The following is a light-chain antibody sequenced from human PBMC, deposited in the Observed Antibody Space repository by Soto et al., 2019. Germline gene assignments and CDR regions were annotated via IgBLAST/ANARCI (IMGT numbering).Light chain of an antibody. CDR1: SSDVGGYNY. V-gene: IGLV2-14*01. CDR2: HVS. Sequence: QSVLTQPASVSGSPGQSITISCTGTSSDVGGYNYVSWYQQYPGKAPKLMIYHVSNRPSGVSDRFSGSKSGNSASLTISGLQAEDEADYYCSSYITTSTYVFGPGTKVTVL. CDR3: SSYITTSTYV. J-gene: IGLJ1*01.